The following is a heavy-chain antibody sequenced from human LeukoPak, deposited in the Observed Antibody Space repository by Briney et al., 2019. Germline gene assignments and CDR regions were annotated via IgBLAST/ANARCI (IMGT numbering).Heavy chain of an antibody. CDR1: GFTFSSYA. D-gene: IGHD1-26*01. CDR2: IRYDGSNK. CDR3: AKVASGSYFSSRPDY. V-gene: IGHV3-30*02. J-gene: IGHJ4*02. Sequence: GGSLRLSCAASGFTFSSYAMHWVRQAPGKGLEWVAFIRYDGSNKYYADSVRGRFTISRDNSKNTLYLQMNSLRAEDTAVYYCAKVASGSYFSSRPDYWGQGTLVTVSS.